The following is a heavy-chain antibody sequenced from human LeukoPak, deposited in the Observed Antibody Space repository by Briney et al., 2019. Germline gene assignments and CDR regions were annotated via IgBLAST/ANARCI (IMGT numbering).Heavy chain of an antibody. Sequence: SETLSLTCAVYGGSFSGYYWSWIRQPPGKGLEWIGEVSHSGSTNYNPSLKSRVTISVDTSKNQFSLKLSSVTAADTAVYYCARGPRGRGSTSWGQGTLVTVSS. CDR2: VSHSGST. J-gene: IGHJ4*02. CDR3: ARGPRGRGSTS. CDR1: GGSFSGYY. V-gene: IGHV4-34*01. D-gene: IGHD2-2*01.